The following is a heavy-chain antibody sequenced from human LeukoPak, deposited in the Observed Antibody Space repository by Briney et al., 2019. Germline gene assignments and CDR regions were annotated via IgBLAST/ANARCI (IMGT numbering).Heavy chain of an antibody. Sequence: GGSLRLSCTASGFTFGDYAMSWVRQAPGKGLEWVGFIRSKAYGGTTKYAASVKGRFTISRDDSKSIAYLQMNSLKTEDTAVYYCTRAGPAALYFQHWGQGTLVTVSS. V-gene: IGHV3-49*04. D-gene: IGHD2-2*01. CDR1: GFTFGDYA. CDR3: TRAGPAALYFQH. CDR2: IRSKAYGGTT. J-gene: IGHJ1*01.